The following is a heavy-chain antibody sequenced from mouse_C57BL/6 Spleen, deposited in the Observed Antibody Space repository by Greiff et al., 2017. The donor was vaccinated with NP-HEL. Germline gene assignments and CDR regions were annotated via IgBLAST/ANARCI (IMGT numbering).Heavy chain of an antibody. CDR2: IYPGDGDT. CDR3: ARSAVVAPSFDV. Sequence: VQLQQSGPELVKPGASVKISCKASGYAFSSSWMNWVKQRPGKGLEWIGRIYPGDGDTNYNGKFKGKATLTADKSSSTAYMQLSSLTSEDSAVYFCARSAVVAPSFDVWGTGTTVTVSS. V-gene: IGHV1-82*01. D-gene: IGHD1-1*01. J-gene: IGHJ1*03. CDR1: GYAFSSSW.